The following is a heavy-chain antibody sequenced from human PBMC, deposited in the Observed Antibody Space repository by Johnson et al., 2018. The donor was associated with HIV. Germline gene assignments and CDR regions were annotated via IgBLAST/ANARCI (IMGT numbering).Heavy chain of an antibody. Sequence: VQLVESGGGLVQPGGSLKLSCSASGFTFSGSAMHWVRQASGEGLERVGRIRRNANSYASAYAASVKGRFTSSRDDSKNTAYLQMNSLKTEDTAVYYCASVWSDTWAFDIWGQGTAVTVSS. J-gene: IGHJ3*02. CDR3: ASVWSDTWAFDI. D-gene: IGHD3-3*01. CDR1: GFTFSGSA. V-gene: IGHV3-73*01. CDR2: IRRNANSYAS.